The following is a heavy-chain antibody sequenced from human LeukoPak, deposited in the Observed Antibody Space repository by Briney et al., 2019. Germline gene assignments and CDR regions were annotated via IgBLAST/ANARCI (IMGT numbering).Heavy chain of an antibody. CDR3: ARGVGYYDSSGTIDY. CDR2: VWYDGSKK. V-gene: IGHV3-33*08. CDR1: GFTFSQYA. Sequence: QAGGSLRLSCAASGFTFSQYAIHWVRQAPGKGLEWVAVVWYDGSKKYSADSVKGRITISRDDSKNTLYLQMNSLRAEDTAVYYCARGVGYYDSSGTIDYWGQGTLVTVSS. D-gene: IGHD3-22*01. J-gene: IGHJ4*02.